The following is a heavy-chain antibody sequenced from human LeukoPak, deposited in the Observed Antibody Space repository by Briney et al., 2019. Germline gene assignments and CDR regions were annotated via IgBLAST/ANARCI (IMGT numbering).Heavy chain of an antibody. CDR1: GYSFTSYW. CDR2: IYPGDSDT. V-gene: IGHV5-51*01. J-gene: IGHJ3*02. Sequence: GESLKISCKGSGYSFTSYWIGWVRQMPGKGLEWMGIIYPGDSDTRYSPSFQGQVTISADKSISTAYLQWSSLKASDTAMYYCASFNHNDFWSGYQAFDIWGQGTMVTVSS. CDR3: ASFNHNDFWSGYQAFDI. D-gene: IGHD3-3*01.